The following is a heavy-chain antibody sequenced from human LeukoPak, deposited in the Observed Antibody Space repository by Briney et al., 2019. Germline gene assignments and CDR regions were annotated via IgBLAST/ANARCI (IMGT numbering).Heavy chain of an antibody. Sequence: GASVKVSCKASGYTFTGYYMHWVRQAPGQGLEWMGRINPNSGGTNYAQKFQGRVTMTRDTSISTAYMELSRLRSDDTAVYYCARLAPPAKLRFLEWSARDFDYWGQGTLVTVSS. CDR2: INPNSGGT. CDR3: ARLAPPAKLRFLEWSARDFDY. D-gene: IGHD3-3*01. V-gene: IGHV1-2*06. J-gene: IGHJ4*02. CDR1: GYTFTGYY.